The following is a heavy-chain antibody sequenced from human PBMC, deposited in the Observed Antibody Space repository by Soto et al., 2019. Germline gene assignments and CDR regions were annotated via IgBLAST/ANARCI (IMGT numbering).Heavy chain of an antibody. CDR2: IKQDGSEK. Sequence: GGSLILAFASSGFTFSGYWMSGVRQAPGKGREWAANIKQDGSEKYYVDSVKGRFTISRDNAKNSLYLQMNSLRAEDTAVYYCARDLSTGYYYDSSGYIWGQGT. CDR1: GFTFSGYW. J-gene: IGHJ4*02. CDR3: ARDLSTGYYYDSSGYI. V-gene: IGHV3-7*01. D-gene: IGHD3-22*01.